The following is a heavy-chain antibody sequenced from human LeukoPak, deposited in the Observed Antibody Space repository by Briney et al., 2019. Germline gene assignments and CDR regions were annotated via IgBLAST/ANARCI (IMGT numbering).Heavy chain of an antibody. CDR3: ARGPSGSYYLRSGIYYFDY. V-gene: IGHV1-69*05. CDR2: IIPIFGTA. D-gene: IGHD1-26*01. Sequence: ASVKVSCKASGGTFSSYAISWVRQAPGQGLEWMGRIIPIFGTANYAQKFQGRVTITTDESTSTAYMELSSLRSEDTAVYYCARGPSGSYYLRSGIYYFDYWGQGTLVTVSS. CDR1: GGTFSSYA. J-gene: IGHJ4*02.